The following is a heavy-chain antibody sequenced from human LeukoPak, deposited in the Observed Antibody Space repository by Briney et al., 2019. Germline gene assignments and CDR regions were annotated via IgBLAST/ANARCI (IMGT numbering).Heavy chain of an antibody. D-gene: IGHD1-26*01. CDR1: GFTFSSYE. Sequence: PGGSLRLSCAASGFTFSSYEMNWDRQAPGKGLEWVSYISSSGSTIYYADSVKGRFTISRDNAKNSLYLQMNSLRAEDTAVYYCARNSGSYDFDYWGQGTLVTVSS. J-gene: IGHJ4*02. V-gene: IGHV3-48*03. CDR2: ISSSGSTI. CDR3: ARNSGSYDFDY.